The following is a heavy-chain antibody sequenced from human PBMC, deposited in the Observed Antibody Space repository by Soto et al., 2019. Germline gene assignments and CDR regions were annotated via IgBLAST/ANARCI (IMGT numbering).Heavy chain of an antibody. D-gene: IGHD2-8*02. Sequence: SGPTLVNPTQTLTLTLTVSGVSRIDSISCVRWIRQPPGKALEWLAHIFSNGEKSYSTSLHSRLTISRDNLKSQVVLTMTNMDPVDTATYYCARRILKYYFDYWGQGTLVTVSS. CDR3: ARRILKYYFDY. CDR2: IFSNGEK. J-gene: IGHJ4*02. V-gene: IGHV2-26*01. CDR1: GVSRIDSISC.